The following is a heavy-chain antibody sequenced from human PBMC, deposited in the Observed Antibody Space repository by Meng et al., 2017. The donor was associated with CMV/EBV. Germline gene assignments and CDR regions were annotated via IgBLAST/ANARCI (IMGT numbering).Heavy chain of an antibody. J-gene: IGHJ6*02. D-gene: IGHD3-3*01. Sequence: GESLKISCKASGYTFTSYYMHWVRQAPGQGLEWMGIINPSGGSTSYAQKFQGRVTMTRDTSTSTVYMELSSLRSEDTAVYYCAGDQSVRDFWSGYYNAEFYYYGMDVWGQGTTVTVSS. CDR1: GYTFTSYY. CDR2: INPSGGST. V-gene: IGHV1-46*01. CDR3: AGDQSVRDFWSGYYNAEFYYYGMDV.